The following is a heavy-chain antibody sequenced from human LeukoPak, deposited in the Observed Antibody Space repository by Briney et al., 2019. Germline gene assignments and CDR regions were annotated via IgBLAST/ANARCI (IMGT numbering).Heavy chain of an antibody. Sequence: GGSLRLSCAASGFTFSGSAMHWVRQASGKGLEWVGRIRSKANSYATAYAASVKGRFTISRDDSKNTAYLQMNSLKTEDTAAYYCTRPTYYYDSSGYYHDYWGQGTLVTVSS. CDR2: IRSKANSYAT. V-gene: IGHV3-73*01. J-gene: IGHJ4*02. D-gene: IGHD3-22*01. CDR1: GFTFSGSA. CDR3: TRPTYYYDSSGYYHDY.